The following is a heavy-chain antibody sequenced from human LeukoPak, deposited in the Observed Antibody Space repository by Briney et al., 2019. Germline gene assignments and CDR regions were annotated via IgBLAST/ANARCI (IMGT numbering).Heavy chain of an antibody. CDR1: GFDFSHYG. CDR2: ISHDGSKD. CDR3: AKDKSGYSSSWGDFDY. J-gene: IGHJ4*02. Sequence: GGSLRLSCAASGFDFSHYGMHWVRQAPGKGLEWLAVISHDGSKDLYADSVKGRFTISRDNSKNTLYLQMHSLRAEDTAVYYCAKDKSGYSSSWGDFDYWGQGTLVTVSS. V-gene: IGHV3-30*18. D-gene: IGHD6-13*01.